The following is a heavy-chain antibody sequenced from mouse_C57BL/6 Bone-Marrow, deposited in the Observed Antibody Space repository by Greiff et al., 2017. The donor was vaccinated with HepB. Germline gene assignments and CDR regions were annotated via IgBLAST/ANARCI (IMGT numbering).Heavy chain of an antibody. CDR3: AREDYYGSRGWFAY. V-gene: IGHV1-72*01. D-gene: IGHD1-1*01. J-gene: IGHJ3*01. CDR2: IGPNSGGT. CDR1: GYTFTSYW. Sequence: VQLQQPGAELVKPGASVKLSCMASGYTFTSYWMHWVKQRPGRGLEWIGRIGPNSGGTKYNEKFKSKATLTVDKPSSTAYMQLSSMTSEDSAVYYCAREDYYGSRGWFAYWGQGTLVTVSA.